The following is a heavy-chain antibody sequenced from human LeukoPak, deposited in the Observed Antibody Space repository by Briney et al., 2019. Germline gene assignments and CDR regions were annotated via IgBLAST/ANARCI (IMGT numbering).Heavy chain of an antibody. Sequence: SETLSLTCTVSGGSISSSSYYWGWIRQPPGKGLEWIGSIYHSGSTNYNPSLKSRVTISVDKSKNQFSLKLSSVTAADTAVYYCARSKYRVFDYWGQGTLVTVSS. CDR2: IYHSGST. CDR1: GGSISSSSYY. J-gene: IGHJ4*02. V-gene: IGHV4-39*07. D-gene: IGHD5-18*01. CDR3: ARSKYRVFDY.